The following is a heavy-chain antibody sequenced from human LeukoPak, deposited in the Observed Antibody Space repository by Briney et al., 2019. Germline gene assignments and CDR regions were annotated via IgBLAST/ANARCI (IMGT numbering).Heavy chain of an antibody. D-gene: IGHD2-15*01. CDR3: ARMVGAASLGDY. CDR2: INSDGSRT. CDR1: GLTISGYW. V-gene: IGHV3-74*01. J-gene: IGHJ4*02. Sequence: GGSMRLSSAASGLTISGYWMEWVRQAPGKGRGWVSGINSDGSRTGYADSVKGRFTISRDNAKNTLYLQMNSLRADDTAVYYCARMVGAASLGDYWGQGTLVTVSS.